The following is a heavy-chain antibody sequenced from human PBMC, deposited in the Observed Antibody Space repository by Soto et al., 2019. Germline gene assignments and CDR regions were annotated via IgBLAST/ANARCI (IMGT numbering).Heavy chain of an antibody. CDR2: ISSSGSTI. V-gene: IGHV3-48*03. J-gene: IGHJ4*02. Sequence: GSLRLSCAASGFTFSSYEMNWVRQAPGKGLEWIAYISSSGSTIYYADSVKGRFTISRDNAKKSLYLQMNSLGAEDTAVYYCASCFDATGYYYFTYWGQGTPVTVSS. CDR1: GFTFSSYE. CDR3: ASCFDATGYYYFTY. D-gene: IGHD3-9*01.